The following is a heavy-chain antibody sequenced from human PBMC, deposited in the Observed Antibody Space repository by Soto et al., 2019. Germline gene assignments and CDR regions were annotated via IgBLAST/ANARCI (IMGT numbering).Heavy chain of an antibody. J-gene: IGHJ4*01. D-gene: IGHD6-13*01. CDR3: VSWVSARFDS. V-gene: IGHV3-23*01. Sequence: WSLRLSCAASRFTSGYHAMNWVRQAPGKGLEWVSTISSNGENTHYADSVKGRCIISSDNSSNTVARQMNSLRVEDTAIYYCVSWVSARFDSWGQGTLVTVYS. CDR2: ISSNGENT. CDR1: RFTSGYHA.